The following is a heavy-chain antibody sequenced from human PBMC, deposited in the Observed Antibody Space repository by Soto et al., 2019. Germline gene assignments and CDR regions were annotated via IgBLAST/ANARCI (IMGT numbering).Heavy chain of an antibody. J-gene: IGHJ6*02. D-gene: IGHD2-2*01. V-gene: IGHV1-18*01. CDR3: PRDLTIVPATHPRLENYGRDV. CDR2: ISPYNGHG. Sequence: GASVKVSCKASGYSFSSYGISWVRRAPGQGLEWMGWISPYNGHGQFVQRFQGRVTMTTDTSTRTAYLELRGLQSDDTAHYYCPRDLTIVPATHPRLENYGRDVWGQGTTVTVSS. CDR1: GYSFSSYG.